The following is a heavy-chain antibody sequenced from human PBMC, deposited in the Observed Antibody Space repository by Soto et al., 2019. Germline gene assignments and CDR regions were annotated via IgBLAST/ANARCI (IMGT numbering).Heavy chain of an antibody. J-gene: IGHJ4*02. CDR2: ISSSDNII. Sequence: KTGWSLRLSCAASVFTFGDYYMSWIRQAPGKGLEWVAYISSSDNIIYYADSVKGRFTISRDNAKNSLYLQMNSLRAEDTAVYYCARDLGYYDSSGYFDYWGQGTLVTVSS. V-gene: IGHV3-11*01. CDR3: ARDLGYYDSSGYFDY. CDR1: VFTFGDYY. D-gene: IGHD3-22*01.